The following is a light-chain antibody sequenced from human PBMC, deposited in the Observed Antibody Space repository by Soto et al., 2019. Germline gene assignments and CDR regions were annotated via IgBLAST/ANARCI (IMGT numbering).Light chain of an antibody. V-gene: IGKV3-20*01. CDR1: QSVSSNY. CDR3: QQYGSSPCT. J-gene: IGKJ2*02. Sequence: EIVLTQSPGTLSLSPGERATLSCRSSQSVSSNYLAWYQQKPGQAPRLLIFAASSRATGIPDRFSGSGSGTDFTLTVSRLEPGDFAVYFCQQYGSSPCTFGQGTKLEI. CDR2: AAS.